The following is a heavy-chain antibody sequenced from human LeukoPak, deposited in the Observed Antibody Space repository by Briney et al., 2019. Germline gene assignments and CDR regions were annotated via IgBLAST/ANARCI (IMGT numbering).Heavy chain of an antibody. CDR1: GFTVSSNY. J-gene: IGHJ3*02. Sequence: GGSLTLSCAASGFTVSSNYMSWVRQAPGKGLERVSIIYSGGSTYYADSVKGRFTISRDNSKNTLYLQMNSLRAEDTAVYYCARDISSGYYDAFDIWGQGTMVTVSS. CDR2: IYSGGST. D-gene: IGHD3-22*01. V-gene: IGHV3-66*01. CDR3: ARDISSGYYDAFDI.